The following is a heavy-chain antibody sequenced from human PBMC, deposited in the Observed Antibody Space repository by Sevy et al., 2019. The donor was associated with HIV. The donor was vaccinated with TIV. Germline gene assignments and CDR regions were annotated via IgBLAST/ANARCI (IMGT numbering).Heavy chain of an antibody. V-gene: IGHV3-15*01. CDR3: ATAPGYYDSAPFDY. CDR1: GFTFNNAW. J-gene: IGHJ4*02. D-gene: IGHD3-22*01. Sequence: GGSLRLSCAVSGFTFNNAWMNWVRQAPGTGLQWVGLIKSKIDGETTDYAAPLKGRFTTSRDDSKNTLYLQMNSLKIEDTAVYHCATAPGYYDSAPFDYWGPGTLVTVSS. CDR2: IKSKIDGETT.